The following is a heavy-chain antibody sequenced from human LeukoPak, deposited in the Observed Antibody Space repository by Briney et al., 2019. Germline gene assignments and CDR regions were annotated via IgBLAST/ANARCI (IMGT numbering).Heavy chain of an antibody. CDR1: GYTFTSYD. CDR2: MNLNSGNT. D-gene: IGHD6-13*01. CDR3: ARGLSDSSSWYGSELNWFDP. Sequence: ASVKVSCKASGYTFTSYDINWVRQATGQGLEWMGWMNLNSGNTGYAQKFQGRVTITRNTSISTAYMELSSLRSEDTAVYYCARGLSDSSSWYGSELNWFDPWGQGTLVTVSS. V-gene: IGHV1-8*03. J-gene: IGHJ5*02.